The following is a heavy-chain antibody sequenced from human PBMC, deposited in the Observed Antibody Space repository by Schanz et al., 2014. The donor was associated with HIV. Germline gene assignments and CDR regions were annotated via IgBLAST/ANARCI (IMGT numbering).Heavy chain of an antibody. D-gene: IGHD3-10*01. J-gene: IGHJ4*02. CDR3: ARVFGRTYGLPDY. Sequence: VELVEAGGGLVKPGGSLRLSCAASGFTFTDNYMSWIRPAPGEGLEWLSYISVNGATREYADSVKGRFTISRDNARTSLYLQMNSLRAEDTAVYYCARVFGRTYGLPDYWGQGTLVTVSS. CDR2: ISVNGATR. V-gene: IGHV3-11*01. CDR1: GFTFTDNY.